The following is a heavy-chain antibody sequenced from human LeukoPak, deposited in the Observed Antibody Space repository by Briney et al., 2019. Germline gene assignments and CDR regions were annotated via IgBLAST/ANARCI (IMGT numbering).Heavy chain of an antibody. CDR2: IKQDGSEK. J-gene: IGHJ4*02. CDR3: ARALGFWDY. Sequence: HPGGSLRLSCAASGVTFSSYWMSWVRQAPGKGLEWVANIKQDGSEKYYVDSVKGRFTISRDNAKNSLYLQMNSLRAEDTAVYYCARALGFWDYWGQGTLVTVSS. CDR1: GVTFSSYW. V-gene: IGHV3-7*01. D-gene: IGHD3-16*01.